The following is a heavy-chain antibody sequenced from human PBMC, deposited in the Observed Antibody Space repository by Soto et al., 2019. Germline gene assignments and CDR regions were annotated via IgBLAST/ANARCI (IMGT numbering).Heavy chain of an antibody. V-gene: IGHV3-33*01. J-gene: IGHJ6*02. Sequence: QVQLVESGGGVVQPGRSLRLSCAASGFTFSSYGMHWIRQAPGKGLEWVAVIWYDGSNKYYADSVKGRFTISRDNSKNTLYLQMNSLRAEDTAVYYCARDIPPYSRPAYGMDVWGQGTTVTVSS. CDR2: IWYDGSNK. CDR3: ARDIPPYSRPAYGMDV. D-gene: IGHD6-13*01. CDR1: GFTFSSYG.